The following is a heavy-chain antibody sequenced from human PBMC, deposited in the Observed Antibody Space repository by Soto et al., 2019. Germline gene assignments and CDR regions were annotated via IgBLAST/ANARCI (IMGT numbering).Heavy chain of an antibody. CDR1: GFTFSSHW. J-gene: IGHJ3*02. D-gene: IGHD1-1*01. Sequence: EVQLVESGGGLVQPGGSLRLSCAASGFTFSSHWMSWVRQAPGKGLEWVANIRQDGGEEHYLDSVKGRFTLSRDNAKKPLYLQMNGLRVEDTAVYYCAKSEGYSFDIRGQGTVVTVSS. CDR2: IRQDGGEE. V-gene: IGHV3-7*01. CDR3: AKSEGYSFDI.